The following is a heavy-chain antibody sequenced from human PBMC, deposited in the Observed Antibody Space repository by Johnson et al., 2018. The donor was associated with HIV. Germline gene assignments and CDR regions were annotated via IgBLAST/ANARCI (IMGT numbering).Heavy chain of an antibody. CDR1: DFTFTNNA. CDR3: AAIFIMGADLGDDAFDI. D-gene: IGHD1-26*01. CDR2: IKSKTDGGTT. Sequence: VQLVESGGGLIQPGGSLRLSCAASDFTFTNNAIHWVRQAPGKGLEWVGRIKSKTDGGTTDYAAPVKGRFTISRDNSKNTLYLQMNSLRAEDTAVYYCAAIFIMGADLGDDAFDIWGQGTMVTVSP. J-gene: IGHJ3*02. V-gene: IGHV3-15*07.